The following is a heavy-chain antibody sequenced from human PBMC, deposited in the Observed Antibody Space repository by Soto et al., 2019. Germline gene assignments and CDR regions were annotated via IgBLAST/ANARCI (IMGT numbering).Heavy chain of an antibody. CDR1: GYTLPTYH. Sequence: ASVKVSCKASGYTLPTYHLHWVRQAPGQGLEWIGIINPDGGSSTYAQKFQGRVTMTRDTSTSTVFMELSLLSSEDTAVYYCARDRSMVVVPAAIPRYFYGMDVWGQGTMVTVSS. CDR2: INPDGGSS. V-gene: IGHV1-46*01. CDR3: ARDRSMVVVPAAIPRYFYGMDV. D-gene: IGHD2-2*01. J-gene: IGHJ6*02.